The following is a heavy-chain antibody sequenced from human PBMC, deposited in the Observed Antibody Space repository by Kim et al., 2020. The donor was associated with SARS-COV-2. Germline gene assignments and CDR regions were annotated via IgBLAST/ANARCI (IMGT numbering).Heavy chain of an antibody. V-gene: IGHV4-39*07. J-gene: IGHJ6*02. Sequence: RVTISVDTSKNQFSLKLSSVTAADTAVYYCARDRLDVLLWFGSMDYGMDVWGQGTTVTVSS. D-gene: IGHD3-10*01. CDR3: ARDRLDVLLWFGSMDYGMDV.